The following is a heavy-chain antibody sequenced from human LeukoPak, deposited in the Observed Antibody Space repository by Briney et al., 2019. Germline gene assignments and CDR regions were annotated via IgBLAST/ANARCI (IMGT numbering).Heavy chain of an antibody. V-gene: IGHV4-59*01. D-gene: IGHD2-15*01. CDR1: GGSISSYY. J-gene: IGHJ4*02. CDR3: ARLGAPGGGSYYFDY. Sequence: PSETLSLTCTVSGGSISSYYWSWIRQPPGKGLEWIGYIYYIGSTNYNPSLKSRVTISVDTSKNQFSLKLSSVTAADTAVYYCARLGAPGGGSYYFDYWGQGTLVTVSS. CDR2: IYYIGST.